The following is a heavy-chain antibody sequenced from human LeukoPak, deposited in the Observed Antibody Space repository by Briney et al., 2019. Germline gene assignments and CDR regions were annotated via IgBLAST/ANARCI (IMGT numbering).Heavy chain of an antibody. Sequence: SQTLSLTCTVSGGSISSGGYYWSWLRQPPGKGLEWIGYIYHSGSTYYNPSLKSRVTISVDTSKNQFSLKLSSVTAADTAVYYCARDLSDTAMDTRWDDYWGQGTLVTVSS. CDR3: ARDLSDTAMDTRWDDY. CDR1: GGSISSGGYY. J-gene: IGHJ4*02. D-gene: IGHD5-18*01. V-gene: IGHV4-30-2*01. CDR2: IYHSGST.